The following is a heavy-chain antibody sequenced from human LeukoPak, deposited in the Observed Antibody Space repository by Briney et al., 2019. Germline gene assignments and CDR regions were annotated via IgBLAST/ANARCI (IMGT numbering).Heavy chain of an antibody. D-gene: IGHD6-13*01. J-gene: IGHJ6*02. Sequence: ASVKVSCKASGYTFTSYAMHWVRQAPGQRLEWMGWINAGNANTKYSQKFQGRVTITRDTSASTAYMELSSLRSEDTAVYYCARNQIPGIAAAGSYGMDVWGQGTTVTVSS. V-gene: IGHV1-3*01. CDR3: ARNQIPGIAAAGSYGMDV. CDR2: INAGNANT. CDR1: GYTFTSYA.